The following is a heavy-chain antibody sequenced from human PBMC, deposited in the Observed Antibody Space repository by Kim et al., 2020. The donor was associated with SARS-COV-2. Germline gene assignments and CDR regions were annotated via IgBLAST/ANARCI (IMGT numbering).Heavy chain of an antibody. CDR3: TRDIVVPAANDAFDI. D-gene: IGHD2-2*01. J-gene: IGHJ3*02. Sequence: GGSLRLSCTASGFTFGDYAMSWFRQAPGKGLEWVGFIRSKAYGGTTEYAASVKGRFTISRDDSKSIAYLQMNSLKTEDTAVYYCTRDIVVPAANDAFDIWGQGTMVTVSS. CDR1: GFTFGDYA. CDR2: IRSKAYGGTT. V-gene: IGHV3-49*03.